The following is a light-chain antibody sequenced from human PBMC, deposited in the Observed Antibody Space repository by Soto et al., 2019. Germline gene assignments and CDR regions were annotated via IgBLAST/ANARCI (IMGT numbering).Light chain of an antibody. CDR2: DAS. J-gene: IGKJ4*01. V-gene: IGKV3-20*01. CDR1: QSVGHNY. CDR3: QQCSSSPLT. Sequence: EIVLTQSPGTLSLSPGERATLSCRASQSVGHNYLAWFQQKPGQAPRLLIDDASRRATGIPDRFSGSGSGTDFTLTINRLEPEDFAVYYCQQCSSSPLTFGGGTKVEIK.